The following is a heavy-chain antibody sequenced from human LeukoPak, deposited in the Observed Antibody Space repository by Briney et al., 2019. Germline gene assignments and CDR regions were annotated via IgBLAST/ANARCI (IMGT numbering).Heavy chain of an antibody. V-gene: IGHV3-74*01. CDR3: ARVIGDYGIYYYYYMDI. Sequence: GGSLRLSCAASGFTFSSYWMHWVRQAPGKGLVWVSRINSDGSSTSYADSVKGRFTISRDNAKNTLYLQMNSLRAEDTAVYYCARVIGDYGIYYYYYMDIWGKGTTVTVSS. CDR1: GFTFSSYW. CDR2: INSDGSST. D-gene: IGHD4-17*01. J-gene: IGHJ6*03.